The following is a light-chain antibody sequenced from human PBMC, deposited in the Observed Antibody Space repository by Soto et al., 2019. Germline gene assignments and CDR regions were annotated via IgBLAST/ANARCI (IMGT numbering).Light chain of an antibody. V-gene: IGKV1-33*01. J-gene: IGKJ4*01. CDR1: QDISSY. CDR3: QQYDNLFT. CDR2: DAS. Sequence: DIQMTQSPSSLSASVGDRVTITCQASQDISSYLNWYQKKPGKAPKLLIYDASNLETGVPSRFSGSGSGTDFTFTISSLQPEDIATYYCQQYDNLFTFGGGTKVEIK.